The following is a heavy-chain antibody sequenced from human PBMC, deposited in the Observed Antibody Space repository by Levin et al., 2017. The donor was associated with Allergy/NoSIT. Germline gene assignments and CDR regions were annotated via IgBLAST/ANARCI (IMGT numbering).Heavy chain of an antibody. D-gene: IGHD2-2*02. Sequence: PSETLSLTCTVSGGSISSYYWSWIRQPPGKGLEWIGYIYYSGSTNYNPSLKSRVTISVDTSKSQFSLKLSSVTAADTAVYYCARTVQARAEYPYYFDYWGQGTLVTVSS. V-gene: IGHV4-59*08. J-gene: IGHJ4*02. CDR3: ARTVQARAEYPYYFDY. CDR1: GGSISSYY. CDR2: IYYSGST.